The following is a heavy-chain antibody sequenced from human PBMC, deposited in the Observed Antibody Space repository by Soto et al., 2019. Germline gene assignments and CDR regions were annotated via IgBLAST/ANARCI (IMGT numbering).Heavy chain of an antibody. CDR3: ARARDSYSSGWLQAGSFYFFGMDV. V-gene: IGHV3-23*01. CDR2: ICFSGGVE. CDR1: GFTFSSYA. D-gene: IGHD6-19*01. J-gene: IGHJ6*02. Sequence: GGSLRLSCAASGFTFSSYAMSWVRQAPGKGLEWVSAICFSGGVEYYADSVQGRFTISRDNAKNTVYLLMNTLRAEDTAIYYCARARDSYSSGWLQAGSFYFFGMDVWGPGATVTVSS.